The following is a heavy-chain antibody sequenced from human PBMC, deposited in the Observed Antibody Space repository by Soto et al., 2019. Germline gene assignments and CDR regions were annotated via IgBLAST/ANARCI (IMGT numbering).Heavy chain of an antibody. J-gene: IGHJ4*02. CDR3: AREAGGISTYDY. V-gene: IGHV1-18*01. CDR1: GYTFTSYG. Sequence: ASVNVSCQASGYTFTSYGISWVRQAPGQGLEWMGWISAYNGNTYYVQKLQGRVTMTTDTSTSTAYMEVRSLRSDDTAVYYCAREAGGISTYDYWGQGTLVTVSS. CDR2: ISAYNGNT.